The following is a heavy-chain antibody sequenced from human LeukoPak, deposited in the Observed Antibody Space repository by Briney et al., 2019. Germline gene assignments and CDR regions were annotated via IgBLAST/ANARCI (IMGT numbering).Heavy chain of an antibody. Sequence: SETLSLTCTVSGGSINRHYGSWIRQPPGKGLEWIGYVFYPGSTNYNPSLKSRVTMSLDTSRDQFSLRLTSVTAADTAIYYCASRPADSTWYGVFDYWSQGTLVTVSS. CDR1: GGSINRHY. CDR2: VFYPGST. D-gene: IGHD6-13*01. J-gene: IGHJ4*02. V-gene: IGHV4-59*11. CDR3: ASRPADSTWYGVFDY.